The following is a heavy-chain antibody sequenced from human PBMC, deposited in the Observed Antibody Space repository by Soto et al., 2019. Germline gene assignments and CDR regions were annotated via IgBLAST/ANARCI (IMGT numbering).Heavy chain of an antibody. Sequence: GGSLRLSCAASGFTFSSYDMHWVRQATGKGLEWVSAIGTAGDPYYPGSVKGRFTISRENAKNSLYLQMNSLRAGDTAVYYCARVGDSSGWYYFDYWGQGNLVTVSS. CDR2: IGTAGDP. CDR3: ARVGDSSGWYYFDY. CDR1: GFTFSSYD. V-gene: IGHV3-13*05. J-gene: IGHJ4*02. D-gene: IGHD6-19*01.